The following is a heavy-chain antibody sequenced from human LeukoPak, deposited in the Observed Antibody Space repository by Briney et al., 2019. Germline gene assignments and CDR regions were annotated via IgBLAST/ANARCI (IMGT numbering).Heavy chain of an antibody. D-gene: IGHD1-7*01. CDR3: ARDLGLPFGY. V-gene: IGHV3-48*02. CDR1: GFTFSTYN. J-gene: IGHJ4*02. CDR2: ITSSSTNI. Sequence: PGGSLRLSCAASGFTFSTYNMNWVRQAPGKGLEWVSHITSSSTNIYYADSVKGRFTISRDNAKNALSLQMNSLRDEDTAVYYCARDLGLPFGYWGQGTLVTVSS.